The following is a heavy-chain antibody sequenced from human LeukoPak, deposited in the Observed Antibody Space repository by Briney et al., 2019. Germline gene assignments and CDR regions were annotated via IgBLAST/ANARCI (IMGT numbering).Heavy chain of an antibody. CDR1: GGTFSSYA. D-gene: IGHD3-3*01. V-gene: IGHV1-69*13. CDR3: ARPGLKYDFWSEEFYFDY. CDR2: IIPIFDTA. J-gene: IGHJ4*02. Sequence: SVKVSCKASGGTFSSYAISWVRQAPGQGLEWMGGIIPIFDTANYAQKFQGRVTITADESTSTAYMELSSLRSEDTAVYYCARPGLKYDFWSEEFYFDYWGQGTLVTVSS.